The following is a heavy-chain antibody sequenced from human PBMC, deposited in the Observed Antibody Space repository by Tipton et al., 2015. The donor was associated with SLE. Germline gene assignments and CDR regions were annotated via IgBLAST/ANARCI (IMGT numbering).Heavy chain of an antibody. V-gene: IGHV1-2*06. CDR1: GYSFTGYY. J-gene: IGHJ4*02. CDR3: ARSGIAAAGTDY. Sequence: QVQLVQSGAEVKKPGESLKISCKGSGYSFTGYYMHWVRQAPGQGLEWMGRINPNSGGTNYAQKFQGRVTMTRDTSISTAYMELSRLRSDDTAVYYCARSGIAAAGTDYWGQGTLVTVSS. CDR2: INPNSGGT. D-gene: IGHD6-13*01.